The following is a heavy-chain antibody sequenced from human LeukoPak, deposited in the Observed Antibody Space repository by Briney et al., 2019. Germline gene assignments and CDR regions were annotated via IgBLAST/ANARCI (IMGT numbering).Heavy chain of an antibody. J-gene: IGHJ4*02. D-gene: IGHD4/OR15-4a*01. CDR1: GGSISSYY. Sequence: SETLSLTCTVSGGSISSYYWSWIRQPPGKGLEWIGYIYYSGSTNYNPSLKSRVTISVDTSRNQFSLKLSSVTAADTAVYYCAKDGAFWRHWGQGTLVTVSS. V-gene: IGHV4-59*01. CDR3: AKDGAFWRH. CDR2: IYYSGST.